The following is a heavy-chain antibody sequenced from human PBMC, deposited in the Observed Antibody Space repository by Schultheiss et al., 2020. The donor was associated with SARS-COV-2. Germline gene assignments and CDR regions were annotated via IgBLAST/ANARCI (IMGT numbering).Heavy chain of an antibody. CDR2: IYYSGST. CDR1: GGSISSYY. CDR3: ARGAGSSPTDY. Sequence: SETLSLTCTVSGGSISSYYWSWIRQPPGKGLEWIGYIYYSGSTNYNPSLKSRVTISVDTSKNQFSLNVSSVTAADTAVYYCARGAGSSPTDYWGQGTLVTVSS. J-gene: IGHJ4*02. V-gene: IGHV4-59*08. D-gene: IGHD6-6*01.